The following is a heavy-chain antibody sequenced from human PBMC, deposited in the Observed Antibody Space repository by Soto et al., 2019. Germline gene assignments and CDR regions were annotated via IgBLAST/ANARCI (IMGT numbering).Heavy chain of an antibody. Sequence: QVQLQQWGAGLLKPSETLSLTCAVSGASLSGYYRSWIRQPPGKGLEWIGEMNDSGSTSCNPTLKSRVTISVDTSKNQFSLKLTSVTAADTAVYYCAKQLGFCSGDGCYRGFDCWGQGTLVTVSS. CDR3: AKQLGFCSGDGCYRGFDC. V-gene: IGHV4-34*01. CDR1: GASLSGYY. D-gene: IGHD2-15*01. J-gene: IGHJ4*02. CDR2: MNDSGST.